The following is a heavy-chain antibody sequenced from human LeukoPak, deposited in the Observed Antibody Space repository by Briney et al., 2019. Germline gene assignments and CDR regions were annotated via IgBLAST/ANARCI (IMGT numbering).Heavy chain of an antibody. Sequence: QAGGSLRLSCAASGFTFSSFDMSWVRQAPGKGLEWVSAISDDGRSTYYADSVKGSFSISRDNSKNTLYLQMNSLRFEDTALYFCAKRVPYSSSSVYFDYWGQGTLVTVSS. CDR2: ISDDGRST. CDR1: GFTFSSFD. CDR3: AKRVPYSSSSVYFDY. D-gene: IGHD6-6*01. V-gene: IGHV3-23*01. J-gene: IGHJ4*02.